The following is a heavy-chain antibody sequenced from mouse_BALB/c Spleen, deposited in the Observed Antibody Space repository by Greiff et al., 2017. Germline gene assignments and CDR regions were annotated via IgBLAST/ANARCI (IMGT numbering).Heavy chain of an antibody. V-gene: IGHV3-6*02. CDR2: ISYDGSN. J-gene: IGHJ3*01. D-gene: IGHD3-2*02. CDR3: ARDQDGRFAY. Sequence: EVKLQESGPGLVKPSQSLSLTCSVTGYSSTSGYYWNWIRQFPGNKLEWMGYISYDGSNNYNPSLKNRISITRDTSKNQFFLKLNSVTTEDTATYYCARDQDGRFAYWGQGTLVTVSA. CDR1: GYSSTSGYY.